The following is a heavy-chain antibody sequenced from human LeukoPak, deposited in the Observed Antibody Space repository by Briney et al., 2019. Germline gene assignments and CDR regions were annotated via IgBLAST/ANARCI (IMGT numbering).Heavy chain of an antibody. V-gene: IGHV3-74*01. CDR2: IKSDETST. Sequence: SGGSLRLSCAASGFTFSSYWMHWVRQAPGKGLEWVSRIKSDETSTTYADSVKGRFTISRDNAKNTLYLQMNSLRAEDAAVYYCARATGATYNFDYWGQGTSVTVSS. D-gene: IGHD1-1*01. J-gene: IGHJ4*02. CDR1: GFTFSSYW. CDR3: ARATGATYNFDY.